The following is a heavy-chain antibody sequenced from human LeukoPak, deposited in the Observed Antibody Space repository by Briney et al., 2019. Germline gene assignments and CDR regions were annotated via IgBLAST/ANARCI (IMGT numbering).Heavy chain of an antibody. D-gene: IGHD6-19*01. CDR1: GYTFTGYY. V-gene: IGHV1-2*06. CDR3: ASSVAGNKIDN. Sequence: ASVKVSCKASGYTFTGYYMHWVRQASGQGLEWMGRINPNSGGTNYAQKLQGRVSMTRDTSISTAYMELSRLRSDDTAVYYCASSVAGNKIDNWGQGTLVTVSS. CDR2: INPNSGGT. J-gene: IGHJ4*02.